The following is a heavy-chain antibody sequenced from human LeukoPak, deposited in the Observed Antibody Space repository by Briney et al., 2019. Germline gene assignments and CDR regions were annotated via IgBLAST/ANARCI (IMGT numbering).Heavy chain of an antibody. CDR1: GFTFSSYW. Sequence: PGGSLRLSCAASGFTFSSYWMSWVRQAPGKGLEWVANIKQDGSEKYYIIPRDNAKNSLYLQMNSLRAEDTAVYYCAKGAFRDQVQGYYYMDVWGKGTTVTVSS. CDR3: AKGAFRDQVQGYYYMDV. J-gene: IGHJ6*03. D-gene: IGHD3-10*01. V-gene: IGHV3-7*01. CDR2: IKQDGSEK.